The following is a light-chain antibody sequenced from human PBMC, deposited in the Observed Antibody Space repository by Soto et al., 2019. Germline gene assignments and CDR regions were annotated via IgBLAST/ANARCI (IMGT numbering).Light chain of an antibody. CDR3: KQYGSSGT. CDR2: GAS. V-gene: IGKV3-20*01. Sequence: EFVLTQTPGTLSLSPGERATLSCRASQSVSNNYLAWYQQKAGPANRLLIYGASNRATGIPDSFSGSGSGTEFTLTIRRLEHEDFAVYYCKQYGSSGTCGQGTKVDIK. CDR1: QSVSNNY. J-gene: IGKJ1*01.